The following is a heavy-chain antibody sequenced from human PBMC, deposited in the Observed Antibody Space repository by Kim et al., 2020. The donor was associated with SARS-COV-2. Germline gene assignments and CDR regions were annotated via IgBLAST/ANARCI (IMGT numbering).Heavy chain of an antibody. D-gene: IGHD1-26*01. CDR2: IIPILGIA. J-gene: IGHJ6*02. CDR1: GGTFSSYA. V-gene: IGHV1-69*04. CDR3: ARDILGGSYYYYYGMDV. Sequence: SVKVSCKASGGTFSSYAISWVRQAPGQGLEWMGRIIPILGIANYAQKFQGRVTITADKSTSTAYMELSSLRSEDTAVYYCARDILGGSYYYYYGMDVWGQGTTVTVSS.